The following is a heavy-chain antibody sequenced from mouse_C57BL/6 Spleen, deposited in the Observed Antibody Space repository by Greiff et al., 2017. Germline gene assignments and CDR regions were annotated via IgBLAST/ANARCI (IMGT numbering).Heavy chain of an antibody. J-gene: IGHJ2*01. D-gene: IGHD1-1*01. CDR3: ARGEDIKLYFDY. V-gene: IGHV1-53*01. CDR2: ISPSNGGT. Sequence: QVQLKESGTELVQPWASVKLSCKASGYTFTSYWMHWVKQRPGQGLEWIGNISPSNGGTNYNEKFKSKATLTVDKSSSTAYMQLSSLTSEDSAVYYCARGEDIKLYFDYWGQGTTLTVSS. CDR1: GYTFTSYW.